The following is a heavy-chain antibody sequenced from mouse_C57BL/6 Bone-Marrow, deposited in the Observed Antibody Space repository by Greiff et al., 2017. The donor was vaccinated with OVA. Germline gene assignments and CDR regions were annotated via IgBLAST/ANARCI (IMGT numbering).Heavy chain of an antibody. CDR1: GYAFSSYW. CDR2: IYPGDGDT. CDR3: AEGGLRLSFDY. J-gene: IGHJ2*01. Sequence: VQLQESGPELVKPGASVKISCKASGYAFSSYWMNWVKQRPGKGLEWIGRIYPGDGDTNYTGKFKGKTTLTADKSTSTAYMQLSSLTSEDSAVYFCAEGGLRLSFDYWGQGTTLTVSS. D-gene: IGHD3-2*02. V-gene: IGHV1-82*01.